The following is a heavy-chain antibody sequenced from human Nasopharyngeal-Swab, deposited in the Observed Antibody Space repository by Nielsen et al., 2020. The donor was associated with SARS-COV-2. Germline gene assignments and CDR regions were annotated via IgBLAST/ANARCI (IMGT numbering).Heavy chain of an antibody. J-gene: IGHJ4*02. D-gene: IGHD6-13*01. CDR1: GYTFTSYY. V-gene: IGHV1-46*01. CDR2: INPSGDST. CDR3: ARSIAAAVFDY. Sequence: ASVKVSCKASGYTFTSYYMHWVRQAPGQGLEWMGIINPSGDSTSYAQRFQGRVTMTRDTSTSTVYMELSSLRSEDTAVYYCARSIAAAVFDYWGQGTLVTVSS.